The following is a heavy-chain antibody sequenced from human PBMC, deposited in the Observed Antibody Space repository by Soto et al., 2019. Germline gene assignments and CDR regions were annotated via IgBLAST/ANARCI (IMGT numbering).Heavy chain of an antibody. V-gene: IGHV1-46*01. D-gene: IGHD2-15*01. Sequence: ASVKVSCKPSGYSFSNFYVHWVRQAPGQGLEWMGIIDPSSGTTGYTQKFQERVTMTRDTSMSTVYMELSRLRSEDTAVYYCARGAVVVPNGLIAGMDVWGLGTTDTVSS. J-gene: IGHJ6*02. CDR1: GYSFSNFY. CDR2: IDPSSGTT. CDR3: ARGAVVVPNGLIAGMDV.